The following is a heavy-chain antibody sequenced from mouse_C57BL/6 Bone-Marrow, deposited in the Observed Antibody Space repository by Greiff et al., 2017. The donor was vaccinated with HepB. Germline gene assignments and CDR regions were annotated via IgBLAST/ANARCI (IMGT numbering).Heavy chain of an antibody. Sequence: QVQLQQPGAELVMPGASVKLSCKASGYTFTSYWMHWVKQRPGQGLEWIGEIDPSDSYTNYNQKFKGKSTLTVDKSSSTAYMQRSSLTSEDSAVYDCARSTGTFEFAYWGQGTLVTVSA. CDR1: GYTFTSYW. CDR3: ARSTGTFEFAY. D-gene: IGHD4-1*01. V-gene: IGHV1-69*01. J-gene: IGHJ3*01. CDR2: IDPSDSYT.